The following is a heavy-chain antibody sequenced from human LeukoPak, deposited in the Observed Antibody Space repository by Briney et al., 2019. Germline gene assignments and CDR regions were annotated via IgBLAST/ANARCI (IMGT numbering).Heavy chain of an antibody. Sequence: GGSLRLSCAASGFTVTNYYRYRVRQAPGKGLEWVSIIYTGGSTDYADPVKGRFTISRDNTKNTVHLLMNMLRVEDTAVYYCARGQGIWGQGILVTVSS. CDR2: IYTGGST. CDR3: ARGQGI. V-gene: IGHV3-66*01. CDR1: GFTVTNYY. J-gene: IGHJ4*02.